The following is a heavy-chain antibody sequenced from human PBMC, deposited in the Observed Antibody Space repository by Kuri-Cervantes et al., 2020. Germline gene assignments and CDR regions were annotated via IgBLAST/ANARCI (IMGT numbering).Heavy chain of an antibody. CDR1: GGAFRGYY. Sequence: ESLKISCAVYGGAFRGYYWNWIRQSPGGGLEWIGEINHSGSTNYNPSLKSRVTISVDTSKNQFSLNLKSVTAADTAVYYCTRRAYSGNNWFFDLWGRGTLVTVS. CDR3: TRRAYSGNNWFFDL. D-gene: IGHD1-26*01. V-gene: IGHV4-34*01. CDR2: INHSGST. J-gene: IGHJ2*01.